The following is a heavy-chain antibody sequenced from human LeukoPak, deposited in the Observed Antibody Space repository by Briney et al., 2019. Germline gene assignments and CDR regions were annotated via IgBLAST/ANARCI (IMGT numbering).Heavy chain of an antibody. CDR2: IFYSGST. Sequence: SETLSLTCTVSGGXIRSSTYYWGWIRQPPGKGLEWIGSIFYSGSTYYNPSLKSRVTISVDTSKNQFSVKLNSVTAADTAVYYCARQESSNWDWGQGTLVTVSS. D-gene: IGHD4-11*01. CDR1: GGXIRSSTYY. CDR3: ARQESSNWD. V-gene: IGHV4-39*01. J-gene: IGHJ4*02.